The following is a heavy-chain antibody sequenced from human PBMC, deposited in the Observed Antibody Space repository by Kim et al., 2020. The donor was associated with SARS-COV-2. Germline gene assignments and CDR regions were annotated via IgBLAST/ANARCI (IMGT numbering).Heavy chain of an antibody. V-gene: IGHV4-34*01. J-gene: IGHJ4*02. CDR2: INHSGST. D-gene: IGHD3-22*01. CDR3: ASIPARGGDSSGYYSKCYFDY. CDR1: GGSFSGYY. Sequence: SETLSLTCAVYGGSFSGYYWSWIRQPPGKGLEWIGEINHSGSTNYNPSLKSRVTISVDTSKNQFSLKLSSVTAADTAVYYCASIPARGGDSSGYYSKCYFDYWGQGTLVTVSS.